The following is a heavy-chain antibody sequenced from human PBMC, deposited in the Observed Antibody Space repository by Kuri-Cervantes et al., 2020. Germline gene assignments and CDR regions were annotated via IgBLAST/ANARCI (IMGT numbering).Heavy chain of an antibody. V-gene: IGHV4-39*01. CDR1: GFTVSSNY. Sequence: GSLRLSCAASGFTVSSNYMSWVRQPPGKGLEWVGSIYYSGSTYYNPSLKSRVTISVDTSKNQFSLKLSSVTAADTAVYYCARVFDWPTKFDPWGQGTLVTVSS. J-gene: IGHJ5*02. D-gene: IGHD3-9*01. CDR3: ARVFDWPTKFDP. CDR2: IYYSGST.